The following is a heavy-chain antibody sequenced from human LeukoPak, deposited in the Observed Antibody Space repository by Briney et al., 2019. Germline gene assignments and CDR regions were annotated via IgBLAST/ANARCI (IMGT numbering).Heavy chain of an antibody. CDR1: GFTFSSYG. V-gene: IGHV3-23*01. J-gene: IGHJ4*02. Sequence: HPGGSLRLSCAASGFTFSSYGMSWVRQAPGKGLEWVSAISGSGGSTYYADSVKGRFTISRDNAKNSLYLQMNSLRAEDTAVYYCASGIAAAEDYWGQGTLVTVSS. CDR2: ISGSGGST. D-gene: IGHD6-13*01. CDR3: ASGIAAAEDY.